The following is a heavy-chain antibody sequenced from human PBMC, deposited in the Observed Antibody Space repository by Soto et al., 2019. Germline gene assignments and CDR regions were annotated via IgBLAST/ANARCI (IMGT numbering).Heavy chain of an antibody. CDR1: GFTFSSYA. CDR2: ISYDGSNK. D-gene: IGHD5-12*01. V-gene: IGHV3-30-3*01. Sequence: QVQLVESGGGVVQPGRSLRLSCAASGFTFSSYAMHWVRQAPGKGLEWVAVISYDGSNKYYADSVEGRFTISRDNSKNTLYLQMNSLRAEDTAVYYCAREVDSGYDPKTYYYYGMDVWGQGTTVTVSS. CDR3: AREVDSGYDPKTYYYYGMDV. J-gene: IGHJ6*02.